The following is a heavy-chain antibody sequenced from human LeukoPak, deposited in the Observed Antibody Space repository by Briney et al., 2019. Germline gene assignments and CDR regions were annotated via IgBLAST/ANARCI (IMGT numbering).Heavy chain of an antibody. Sequence: PSETLSLTCTVSGYSISSGYYWGWIRQPPGKGLEWIGSIYHSGSAYYNPSLKSRVTISVDTSKNQFSLKLSSETAADTAVYYCARDYGGIDYWGQGTLVTVSS. J-gene: IGHJ4*02. D-gene: IGHD4/OR15-4a*01. V-gene: IGHV4-38-2*02. CDR2: IYHSGSA. CDR1: GYSISSGYY. CDR3: ARDYGGIDY.